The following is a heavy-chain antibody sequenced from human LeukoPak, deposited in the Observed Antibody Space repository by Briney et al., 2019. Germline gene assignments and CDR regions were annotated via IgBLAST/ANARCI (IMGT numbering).Heavy chain of an antibody. J-gene: IGHJ4*02. V-gene: IGHV3-21*01. CDR1: GFTFSSYS. CDR3: ASGAYEDHDY. Sequence: KPGGSLRLSCAASGFTFSSYSMNWVRQAPAQGLEWVSSISSSSSYIYYADSVKGRFTISRDNAKNSLYLQMNSLRAEDTAVYYCASGAYEDHDYWGQGTLVTVSS. CDR2: ISSSSSYI. D-gene: IGHD3-22*01.